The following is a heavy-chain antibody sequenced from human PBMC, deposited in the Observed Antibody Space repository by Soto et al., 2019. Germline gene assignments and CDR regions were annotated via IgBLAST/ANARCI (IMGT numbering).Heavy chain of an antibody. CDR3: ARDRGGSWTFDQ. CDR2: IAYDGSKR. V-gene: IGHV3-30*03. D-gene: IGHD6-13*01. CDR1: GFTFSTHG. J-gene: IGHJ4*02. Sequence: QVQLVESGGGVVQPGESLRLSCAASGFTFSTHGMHWVRQSPGKGLEWVANIAYDGSKRDYGDSMKGRFIVSRHKPKKTLFLQMNSLRDEDTGVYFCARDRGGSWTFDQWGQGTLVIVSS.